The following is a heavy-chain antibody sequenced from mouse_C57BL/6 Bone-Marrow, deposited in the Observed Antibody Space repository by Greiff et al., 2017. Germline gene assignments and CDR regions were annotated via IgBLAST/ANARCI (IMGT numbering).Heavy chain of an antibody. V-gene: IGHV5-12*01. D-gene: IGHD1-1*01. Sequence: DVQLQESGGGLVQPGGSLKLSCAASGFTFSDYYMYWVRQTPEKRLEWVAYISNGGGSTYYPDTVKGRFTISRDKAKNTLYLQMSRLKSEDTAMYYCARHAYYGSSLDYWGQGTTLTVSS. J-gene: IGHJ2*01. CDR1: GFTFSDYY. CDR3: ARHAYYGSSLDY. CDR2: ISNGGGST.